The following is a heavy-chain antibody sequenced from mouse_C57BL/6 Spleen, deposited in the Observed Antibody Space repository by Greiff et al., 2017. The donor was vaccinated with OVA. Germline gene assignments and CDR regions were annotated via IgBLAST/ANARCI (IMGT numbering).Heavy chain of an antibody. CDR2: IYPRDGST. D-gene: IGHD1-1*01. CDR3: ASERYYGSSYVRAMDY. J-gene: IGHJ4*01. CDR1: GYTFTDHT. V-gene: IGHV1-78*01. Sequence: QVQLQQSDAELVKPGASVKISCKASGYTFTDHTIHWMKQRPEQGLEWIGYIYPRDGSTKYNEKFKGKATLTADKSSSTAYMQLNSLTSEDSAVYFCASERYYGSSYVRAMDYWGQGTSVTVSS.